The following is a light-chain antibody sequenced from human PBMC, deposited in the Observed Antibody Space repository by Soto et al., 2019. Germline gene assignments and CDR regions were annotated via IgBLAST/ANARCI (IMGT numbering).Light chain of an antibody. CDR1: QSVSSSY. Sequence: EIVLTQSPGTLSLSPGERATLSCRASQSVSSSYLAWYQQKPGQAPRLLIYGASSRATGIPDRFSGSGSGTDFALTISRLEPEDFAVYYCHHYGSSPLTFGGGTTVEIK. CDR3: HHYGSSPLT. CDR2: GAS. V-gene: IGKV3-20*01. J-gene: IGKJ4*01.